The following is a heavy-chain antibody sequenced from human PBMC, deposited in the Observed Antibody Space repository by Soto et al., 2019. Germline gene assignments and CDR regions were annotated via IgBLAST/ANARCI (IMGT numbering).Heavy chain of an antibody. D-gene: IGHD2-8*02. Sequence: EVQLVESGGGLVQPGGSLRLSCAASGFTVSNNYMSWVRQAPGKGLEWVSVIYSGSNTHYADSVKGRFTISRDNSKNTLYLLMNCLRAEDAAVYYCASDTCGEYYFDYWGQGTLVSVSS. CDR3: ASDTCGEYYFDY. J-gene: IGHJ4*02. CDR1: GFTVSNNY. V-gene: IGHV3-66*01. CDR2: IYSGSNT.